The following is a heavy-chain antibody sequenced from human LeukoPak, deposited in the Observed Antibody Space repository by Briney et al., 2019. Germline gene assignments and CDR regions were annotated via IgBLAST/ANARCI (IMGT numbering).Heavy chain of an antibody. CDR2: IYSGGST. CDR1: GFTVSSNY. CDR3: ARAYYYDSSGLYYFDY. J-gene: IGHJ4*02. V-gene: IGHV3-66*01. D-gene: IGHD3-22*01. Sequence: GSLRLSCAASGFTVSSNYMSWVRQAPGKGLEWVSVIYSGGSTYYADSVKGRFTISRDNSKNTLYLQMNSLRAEDTAVYYCARAYYYDSSGLYYFDYWGQGTLVTVSS.